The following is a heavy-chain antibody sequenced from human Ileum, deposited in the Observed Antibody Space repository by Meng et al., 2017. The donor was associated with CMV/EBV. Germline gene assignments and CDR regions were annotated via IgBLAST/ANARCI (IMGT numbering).Heavy chain of an antibody. D-gene: IGHD3-3*01. CDR1: GDSISSGRHF. CDR3: ARDLVGFLEGFDP. Sequence: QVQLPESGPGLVTPSETLSLTCTVSGDSISSGRHFWGLIRQAPGKGLEWIATIHYTETTHYNPSLKSRVTISRDTSKNQFSLKLTSVTAADTAVYFCARDLVGFLEGFDPWGQGTLVTVSS. V-gene: IGHV4-39*07. CDR2: IHYTETT. J-gene: IGHJ5*02.